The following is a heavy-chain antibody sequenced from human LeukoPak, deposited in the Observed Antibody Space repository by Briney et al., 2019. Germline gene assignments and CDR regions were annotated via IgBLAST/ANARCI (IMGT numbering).Heavy chain of an antibody. J-gene: IGHJ4*02. D-gene: IGHD6-19*01. CDR2: ISPGGGTT. Sequence: GGSLRLSCAVSGFAFGSEAMSWVRQSPGRGLEWVASISPGGGTTYYADYVKGRFTISRDNSNNSLFVQMNSLRAEDTAVYFCAKGSEWQWLAFFDYWGQGTLVTVSS. V-gene: IGHV3-23*01. CDR3: AKGSEWQWLAFFDY. CDR1: GFAFGSEA.